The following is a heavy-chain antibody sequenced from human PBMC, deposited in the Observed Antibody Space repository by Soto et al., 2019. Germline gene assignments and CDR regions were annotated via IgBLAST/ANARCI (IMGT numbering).Heavy chain of an antibody. V-gene: IGHV3-23*01. J-gene: IGHJ4*02. CDR2: ISGSGNT. CDR1: GFTFSSYP. Sequence: GGSLRLSCAASGFTFSSYPMSWVRQTPGKGLEWVSTISGSGNTYYADSVKGRFTISRDNSKNTLNLQMNSLRVEDTAVYHCTKPLNVASYYLFDYWGQGTLVTVSS. CDR3: TKPLNVASYYLFDY. D-gene: IGHD1-26*01.